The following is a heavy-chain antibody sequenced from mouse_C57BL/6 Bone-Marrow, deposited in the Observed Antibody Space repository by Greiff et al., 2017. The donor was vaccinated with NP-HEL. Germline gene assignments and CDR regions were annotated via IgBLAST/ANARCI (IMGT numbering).Heavy chain of an antibody. J-gene: IGHJ2*01. CDR3: ARWGYGTLDY. CDR1: GYTFTSYW. V-gene: IGHV1-50*01. CDR2: IDPSDSYT. Sequence: QVQLQQPGAELVKPGASVKLSCKASGYTFTSYWMQWVKQRPGQGLEWIGEIDPSDSYTNYNQKFKGKATLTVDTSSSTAYMQLSSLTSEDSAVYYCARWGYGTLDYWGQGTTLTVSS. D-gene: IGHD2-10*02.